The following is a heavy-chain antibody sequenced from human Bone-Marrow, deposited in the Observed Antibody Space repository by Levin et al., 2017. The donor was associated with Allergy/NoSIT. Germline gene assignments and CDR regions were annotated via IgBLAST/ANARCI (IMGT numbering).Heavy chain of an antibody. CDR3: AKDVFGGVRLGFDF. V-gene: IGHV3-23*01. D-gene: IGHD3-16*01. CDR1: GFTFNNFA. Sequence: GESLKISCAASGFTFNNFATSWVRQAPGKGLEWVSAINAVGDDLYYADSVKGRFTISRDNSRYTLYLQMASLRAADTAIYYCAKDVFGGVRLGFDFWGQGALVTVSS. CDR2: INAVGDDL. J-gene: IGHJ4*02.